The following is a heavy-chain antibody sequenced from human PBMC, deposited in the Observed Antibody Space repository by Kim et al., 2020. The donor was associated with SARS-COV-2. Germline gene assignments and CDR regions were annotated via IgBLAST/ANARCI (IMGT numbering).Heavy chain of an antibody. J-gene: IGHJ5*02. CDR2: ISDDGQYT. D-gene: IGHD3-9*01. CDR3: AKSPAGFPFDP. CDR1: GFSFSSYA. V-gene: IGHV3-23*01. Sequence: GGSLRLSCAASGFSFSSYAMAWVRQAPGKGLEWVSSISDDGQYTYYADSVKGRFTISRDNSKNTLCLQMNSLRPEDSAMYYCAKSPAGFPFDPWGQGTLV.